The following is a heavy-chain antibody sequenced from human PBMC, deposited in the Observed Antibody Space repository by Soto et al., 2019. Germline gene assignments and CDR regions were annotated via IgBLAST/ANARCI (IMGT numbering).Heavy chain of an antibody. CDR1: GFTFNSYG. V-gene: IGHV3-30*18. D-gene: IGHD3-3*01. CDR3: AKGPGFGVVTYFDY. CDR2: ISYDGSNK. J-gene: IGHJ4*02. Sequence: PGGSLRLSCAASGFTFNSYGMHWVRQAPGKGLEWVAVISYDGSNKYYVDSVKGRFTISRDNSKNTLYLQMNSLRAEDTAVYYCAKGPGFGVVTYFDYWGQGTLVTVSS.